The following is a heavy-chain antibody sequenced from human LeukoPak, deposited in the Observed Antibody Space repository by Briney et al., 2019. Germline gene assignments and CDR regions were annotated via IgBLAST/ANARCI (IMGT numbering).Heavy chain of an antibody. V-gene: IGHV3-7*05. CDR1: GFTFNRHW. Sequence: PGGSLRLSCEASGFTFNRHWLIWVRKAPGKGLEWVANIKQDGSEKHYVGSVKGRFTISRDNAKNSLYLQMTSLRADDSAVYYCARVRAYDDYGDYFDYWGQGSLVTVSS. D-gene: IGHD4-17*01. CDR2: IKQDGSEK. CDR3: ARVRAYDDYGDYFDY. J-gene: IGHJ4*02.